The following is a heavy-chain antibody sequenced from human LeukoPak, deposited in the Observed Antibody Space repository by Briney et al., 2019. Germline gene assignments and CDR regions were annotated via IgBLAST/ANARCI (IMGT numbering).Heavy chain of an antibody. CDR1: GGSFSGYY. CDR3: ARPRTYYYGSGSYYDY. D-gene: IGHD3-10*01. CDR2: TNHSGST. Sequence: SETLSLTCAVYGGSFSGYYWSWIRQPPGKGLEWIGETNHSGSTNYNPSLKSRVTISVDTSKNQFSLKLSSVTAADTAVYYCARPRTYYYGSGSYYDYWGQGTLVTVSS. V-gene: IGHV4-34*01. J-gene: IGHJ4*02.